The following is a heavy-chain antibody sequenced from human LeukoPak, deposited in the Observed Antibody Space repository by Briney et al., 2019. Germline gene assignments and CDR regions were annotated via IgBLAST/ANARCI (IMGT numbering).Heavy chain of an antibody. CDR3: ARAFGYCSSTSCWYYYYYGMDV. CDR1: GFTFSSYA. CDR2: ISYDGSNK. Sequence: GGSLRLSCAASGFTFSSYAMHWVRQAPGKGLEWVAVISYDGSNKYYADSVKGRFTISRDNAKNSLYLQMNSLRAEDTAVYYCARAFGYCSSTSCWYYYYYGMDVWGQGTTVTVSS. D-gene: IGHD2-2*03. J-gene: IGHJ6*02. V-gene: IGHV3-30-3*01.